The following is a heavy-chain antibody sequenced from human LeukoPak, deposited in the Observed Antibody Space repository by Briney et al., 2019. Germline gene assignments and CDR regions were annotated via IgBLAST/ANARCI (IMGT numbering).Heavy chain of an antibody. CDR1: GGSISSYY. CDR3: ARTYDSSGYVDY. Sequence: SETLSLTCTVSGGSISSYYWSWIRQPPGKGLEWLGYIYYSGSTNYNPSLKSRVTISVDTSKNQFSLKLSSVTAADTAVYYCARTYDSSGYVDYWGQGTLVTVSS. V-gene: IGHV4-59*08. D-gene: IGHD3-22*01. J-gene: IGHJ4*02. CDR2: IYYSGST.